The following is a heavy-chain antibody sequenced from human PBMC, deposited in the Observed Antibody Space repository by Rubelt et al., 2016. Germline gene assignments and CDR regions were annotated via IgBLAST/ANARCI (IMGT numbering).Heavy chain of an antibody. D-gene: IGHD5-18*01. CDR2: VYPSGTT. Sequence: QLQLQESGPGLVKPSETLSLTCTVSGGPMTSSSHYWGWIRHSPQTGLEWIGTVYPSGTTYYNPSLKSRVTISVDTSNNQVSLKLHSVTAADTAVYFCACPRPSDAVDTVMVAYDYWGQGTLVTVSS. CDR3: ACPRPSDAVDTVMVAYDY. J-gene: IGHJ4*02. V-gene: IGHV4-39*07. CDR1: GGPMTSSSHY.